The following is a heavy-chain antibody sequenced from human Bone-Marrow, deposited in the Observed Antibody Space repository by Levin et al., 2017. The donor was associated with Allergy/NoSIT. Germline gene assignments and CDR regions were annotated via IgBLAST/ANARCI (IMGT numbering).Heavy chain of an antibody. J-gene: IGHJ4*02. D-gene: IGHD3-3*01. CDR1: GFIFSSYE. V-gene: IGHV3-48*03. Sequence: LAGGSLRLSCAASGFIFSSYEMNWVRQVPGKGLDWVAYISTSGSAIYYADSVKGRFTISRDNAKNSLYLQMNSLTVEDAAIYYCARDGAIFGGDNFFDYWGQGTPVTVSS. CDR2: ISTSGSAI. CDR3: ARDGAIFGGDNFFDY.